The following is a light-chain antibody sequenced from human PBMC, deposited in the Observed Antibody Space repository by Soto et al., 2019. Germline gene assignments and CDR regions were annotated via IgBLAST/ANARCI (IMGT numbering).Light chain of an antibody. CDR3: SSYTSSSTLYV. CDR1: SSDVGAYNY. Sequence: QSVLTQPASVSGSPGQSTTISCTGTSSDVGAYNYVSWYQQHPGKAPKLMIYDASNRPSGVSNRFSGSKSGNTASLTISGLQAEDEADYYCSSYTSSSTLYVFGTGTKVTVL. V-gene: IGLV2-14*01. J-gene: IGLJ1*01. CDR2: DAS.